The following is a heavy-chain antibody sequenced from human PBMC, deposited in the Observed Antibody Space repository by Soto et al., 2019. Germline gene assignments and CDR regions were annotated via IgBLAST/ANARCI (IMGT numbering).Heavy chain of an antibody. CDR3: AGDNHSRSGYYDSSGAFDY. J-gene: IGHJ4*02. V-gene: IGHV3-30-3*01. Sequence: GGSLRLSCAASGFTFSSYAMHWVRQAPGKGLEWVAVISYDGSNKYYADSVKGRFTISRDNSKNTLYLQMNSLRAEDTAVYYCAGDNHSRSGYYDSSGAFDYWGQGTLVTVSS. D-gene: IGHD3-22*01. CDR2: ISYDGSNK. CDR1: GFTFSSYA.